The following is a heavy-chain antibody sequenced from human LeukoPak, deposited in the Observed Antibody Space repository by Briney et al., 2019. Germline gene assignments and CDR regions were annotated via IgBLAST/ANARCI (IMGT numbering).Heavy chain of an antibody. D-gene: IGHD6-19*01. Sequence: GGSLRLSCAASGFTFSSYSMNWVRQAPGKGLEWLAYISSSSSHTYHANSVKGRFTISRDNSKNTLDLQMNSLRVEDTAVYYCAKGEYNSDWRNYFDYWGQGTLVTVSS. CDR1: GFTFSSYS. CDR3: AKGEYNSDWRNYFDY. J-gene: IGHJ4*02. V-gene: IGHV3-48*01. CDR2: ISSSSSHT.